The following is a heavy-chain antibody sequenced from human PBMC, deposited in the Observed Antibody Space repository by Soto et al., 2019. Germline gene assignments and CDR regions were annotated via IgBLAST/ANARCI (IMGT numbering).Heavy chain of an antibody. V-gene: IGHV3-64*04. D-gene: IGHD3-10*01. CDR3: AGSGSYYKGRRVYYYGMDV. CDR2: ISNNGGRT. J-gene: IGHJ6*02. Sequence: PVGSLRLSCSASGFTFSSYSFYWVRQAPGKGLEYVSAISNNGGRTYYADSVKGRFSISRDNSKNTLYLQMNSLRAEDTAVYYCAGSGSYYKGRRVYYYGMDVWGQGTTVTVSS. CDR1: GFTFSSYS.